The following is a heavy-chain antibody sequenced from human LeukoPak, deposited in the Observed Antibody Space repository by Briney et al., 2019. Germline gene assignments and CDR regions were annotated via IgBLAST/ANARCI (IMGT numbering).Heavy chain of an antibody. CDR1: GYTFTGYY. Sequence: GASVKVSRKASGYTFTGYYMHWVRQAPGQGLEWMGWINPNSGGTNYAQKFQGRVTMTRDTSISTAYMELSRLRSDDTAVYYCASTGATDILTGFDYWGQGTLVTVSS. J-gene: IGHJ4*02. V-gene: IGHV1-2*02. CDR2: INPNSGGT. D-gene: IGHD3-9*01. CDR3: ASTGATDILTGFDY.